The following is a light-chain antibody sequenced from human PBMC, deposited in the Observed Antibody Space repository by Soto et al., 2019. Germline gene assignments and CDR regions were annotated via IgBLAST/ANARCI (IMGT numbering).Light chain of an antibody. V-gene: IGKV1-39*01. CDR2: AAS. CDR1: QSINSY. Sequence: DIPMTQSPSSLSASIGDRVTITCRASQSINSYLNWYQQKSGKAPRLLIYAASTLQSGVPSRFSGSGFGTDFTLTISSLQPEDFATYHCQQSYSTPRTFGQGTRVEIK. J-gene: IGKJ1*01. CDR3: QQSYSTPRT.